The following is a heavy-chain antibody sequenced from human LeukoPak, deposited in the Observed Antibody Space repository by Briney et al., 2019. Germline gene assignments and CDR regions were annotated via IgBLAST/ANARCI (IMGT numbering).Heavy chain of an antibody. CDR1: GRSFSSGSNY. CDR3: ARERTYYYDSSGYFRWFDP. Sequence: SETLSLTCTVSGRSFSSGSNYWSWFRQPAGTGLEWIGRIYTSGSTNYNPSLKSRVTISVDTSKNQFSLKLSSVTAADTAVYYCARERTYYYDSSGYFRWFDPWGQGTLVTVSS. J-gene: IGHJ5*02. V-gene: IGHV4-61*02. CDR2: IYTSGST. D-gene: IGHD3-22*01.